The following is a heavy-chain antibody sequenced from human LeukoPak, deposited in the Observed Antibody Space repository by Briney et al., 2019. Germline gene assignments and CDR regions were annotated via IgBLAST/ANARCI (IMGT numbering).Heavy chain of an antibody. CDR2: IWYDGSNK. Sequence: GGSLRLSCAASGFTFSSYGMHWVRQAPGKGLEWVAVIWYDGSNKFYADSVKGRFTISRENPKNTLYLQMNSLRAEDTAVYYCARDAYYYGSGSYVDYWGQGTLVTVSS. D-gene: IGHD3-10*01. J-gene: IGHJ4*02. CDR1: GFTFSSYG. CDR3: ARDAYYYGSGSYVDY. V-gene: IGHV3-33*08.